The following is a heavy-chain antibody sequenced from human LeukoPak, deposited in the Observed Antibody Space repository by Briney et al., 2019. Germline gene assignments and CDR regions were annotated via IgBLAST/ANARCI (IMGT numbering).Heavy chain of an antibody. Sequence: SQTLSLTCTVSGGSISSGGYYWTWIRQHPGKGLEWIGYIYYSGSTYYNPSLKSRVTISVDTSKNQFSLKLSSVTAADTAVYYCARSLRSDYYGSGSYYNGPSPNFDYWGQGTLVTVSS. D-gene: IGHD3-10*01. J-gene: IGHJ4*02. CDR1: GGSISSGGYY. V-gene: IGHV4-31*03. CDR2: IYYSGST. CDR3: ARSLRSDYYGSGSYYNGPSPNFDY.